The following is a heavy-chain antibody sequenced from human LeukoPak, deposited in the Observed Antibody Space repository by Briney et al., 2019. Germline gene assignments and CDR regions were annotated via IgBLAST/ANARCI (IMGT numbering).Heavy chain of an antibody. V-gene: IGHV4-59*01. CDR3: ARSGKSAYILDY. CDR2: NYYTGST. J-gene: IGHJ4*02. D-gene: IGHD3-16*01. CDR1: GGSISSYY. Sequence: SETLSLTCTVSGGSISSYYWSWIRQPPGKGLEWIGYNYYTGSTNYNPSLKSRVTISVDTSKNQFSLKLSSVTAADTAVYYCARSGKSAYILDYWGQGTLVTVSS.